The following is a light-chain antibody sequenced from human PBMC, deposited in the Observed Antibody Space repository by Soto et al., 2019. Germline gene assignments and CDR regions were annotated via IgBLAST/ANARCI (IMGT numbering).Light chain of an antibody. Sequence: QSALTQPASVSGSPGQSITISCTGTSSDVGGYNYVSWYQQHPGKAHKLMIYEVSNRPSGVSNRFSGSKSGNTASLTISGLQAEDEADYYCSSYTSINTLLFGGGTKLTVL. J-gene: IGLJ2*01. CDR2: EVS. V-gene: IGLV2-14*01. CDR3: SSYTSINTLL. CDR1: SSDVGGYNY.